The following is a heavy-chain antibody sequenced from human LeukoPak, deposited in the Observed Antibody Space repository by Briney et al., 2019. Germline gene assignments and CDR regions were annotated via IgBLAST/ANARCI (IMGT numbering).Heavy chain of an antibody. CDR1: GSTFSSYW. J-gene: IGHJ4*02. V-gene: IGHV3-7*03. CDR3: ARDQQLFDY. D-gene: IGHD5-18*01. Sequence: QTGGSLRLSCAASGSTFSSYWMSWVRQAPGKGLEWVANIKQDGSEKYYVDSVKGRFTISRDNAKNSLYLQMNSLRAEDTAVYYCARDQQLFDYWGQGTLVTVSS. CDR2: IKQDGSEK.